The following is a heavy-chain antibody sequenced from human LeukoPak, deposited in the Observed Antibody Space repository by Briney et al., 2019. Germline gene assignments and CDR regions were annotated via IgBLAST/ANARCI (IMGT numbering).Heavy chain of an antibody. CDR1: GGSISSGGYY. Sequence: SETLSLTCTVSGGSISSGGYYWSWIRQPPGKGLEWIGSIYHSGSTYYNPSLKSRVTISVDTSKNQFSLKLSSVTAADTAVYYCARSVAVAARRNWFDPWGQGTLVTVSS. CDR2: IYHSGST. CDR3: ARSVAVAARRNWFDP. J-gene: IGHJ5*02. V-gene: IGHV4-39*07. D-gene: IGHD6-19*01.